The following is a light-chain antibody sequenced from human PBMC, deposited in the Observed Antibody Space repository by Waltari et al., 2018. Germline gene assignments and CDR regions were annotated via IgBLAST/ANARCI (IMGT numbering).Light chain of an antibody. V-gene: IGKV1-5*03. CDR2: MAS. CDR3: QQYSSFST. J-gene: IGKJ2*01. Sequence: DIQMTQSPSTLSASVGDRVNLSCRASQSVGTWLAWYQQKPGKAPKLLIYMASSLESGVPARFSGSGSGTEFTLTINSLQPEDFATYFCQQYSSFSTFGQGTKVDI. CDR1: QSVGTW.